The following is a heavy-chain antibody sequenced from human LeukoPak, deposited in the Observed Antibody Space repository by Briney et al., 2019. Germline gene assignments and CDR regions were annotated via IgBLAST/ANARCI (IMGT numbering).Heavy chain of an antibody. CDR1: GFTFSDYY. D-gene: IGHD3-9*01. J-gene: IGHJ4*02. CDR2: ISSSGSTI. CDR3: ASFLRYFDWSLDY. Sequence: KPGGSLRLSCAASGFTFSDYYMSWIRQAPGKGLEWVSSISSSGSTIYYADSEKGRFTISRDNAKNSLYPQMNSLRAEDTAVYYCASFLRYFDWSLDYWGQGTLVTVSS. V-gene: IGHV3-11*01.